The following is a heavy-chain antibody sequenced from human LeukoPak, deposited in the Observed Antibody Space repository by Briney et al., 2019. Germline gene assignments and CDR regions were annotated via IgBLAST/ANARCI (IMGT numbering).Heavy chain of an antibody. CDR1: GLTFSSYN. CDR2: ITASDTTK. CDR3: ARVVVQLWLPYNWFDP. D-gene: IGHD5-18*01. J-gene: IGHJ5*02. V-gene: IGHV3-48*04. Sequence: PGGSLRLSCAASGLTFSSYNMNWVRQAPGKGPEWVAYITASDTTKYYADSVKGRFTISRDNAKNSLYLQMNSLRAEDTAVYYCARVVVQLWLPYNWFDPWGQGTLVTVSS.